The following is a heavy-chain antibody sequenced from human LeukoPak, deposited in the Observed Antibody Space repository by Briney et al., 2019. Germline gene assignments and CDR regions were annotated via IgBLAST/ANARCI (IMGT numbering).Heavy chain of an antibody. CDR3: AREEYCTNGVCRGDDY. Sequence: ASVKVSCKASGYTFTSYGISWVRQAPGQGLEWMGWISAYNGNTNYAQKLQGRVTMTTDTSTSTAYTELRSLRSDDTAVYYCAREEYCTNGVCRGDDYWGQGTLVTVSS. CDR1: GYTFTSYG. CDR2: ISAYNGNT. D-gene: IGHD2-8*01. V-gene: IGHV1-18*01. J-gene: IGHJ4*02.